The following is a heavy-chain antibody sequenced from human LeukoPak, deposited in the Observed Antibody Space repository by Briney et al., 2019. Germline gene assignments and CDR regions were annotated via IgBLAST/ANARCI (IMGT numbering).Heavy chain of an antibody. D-gene: IGHD6-19*01. CDR3: AKGRSGYSSGWHAFDI. J-gene: IGHJ3*02. CDR1: GFTFSSYA. Sequence: TGGSLKLSCAASGFTFSSYAMSWVSQAPGKGLEWVSAISGSGGSTYYADSVKGRFTISRDNSKNTLYLQMNSLRAEDTAVYYCAKGRSGYSSGWHAFDIWGQGTMVTVSS. CDR2: ISGSGGST. V-gene: IGHV3-23*01.